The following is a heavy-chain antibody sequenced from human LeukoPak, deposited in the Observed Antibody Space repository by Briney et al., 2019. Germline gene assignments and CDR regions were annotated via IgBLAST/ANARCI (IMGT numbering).Heavy chain of an antibody. CDR1: GFTFSNYA. CDR2: ISGSGGST. CDR3: AKDLGYGSGSYDYYFDY. Sequence: GGSLRLSCAASGFTFSNYAMNWVRQAPGKGLEWVSAISGSGGSTYYADSVKGQFTISRDNSKNTLYLQMNSLRAEDTAVYYCAKDLGYGSGSYDYYFDYWGQGTLVTVSS. V-gene: IGHV3-23*01. D-gene: IGHD3-10*01. J-gene: IGHJ4*02.